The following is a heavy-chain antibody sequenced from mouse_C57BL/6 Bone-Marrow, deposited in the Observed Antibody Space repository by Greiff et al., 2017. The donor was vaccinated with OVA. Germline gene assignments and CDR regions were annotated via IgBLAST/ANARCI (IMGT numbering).Heavy chain of an antibody. V-gene: IGHV1-63*01. CDR2: IYPGGGYT. Sequence: QVQLQQSGAELVRPGTSVKMSCKASGYTFTNYWIGWAKQRPGHGLEWIGDIYPGGGYTNYNEKFKGKATLTADQSSSTAYMQFSSLTSEYSAIYYCARVGYPYYFDYWGQGTTLTVSS. D-gene: IGHD2-2*01. CDR1: GYTFTNYW. J-gene: IGHJ2*01. CDR3: ARVGYPYYFDY.